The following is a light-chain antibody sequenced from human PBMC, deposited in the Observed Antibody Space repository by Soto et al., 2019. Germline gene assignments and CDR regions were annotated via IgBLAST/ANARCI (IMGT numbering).Light chain of an antibody. CDR1: QSVTNY. CDR3: QQYNSYSLT. J-gene: IGKJ1*01. CDR2: DAS. V-gene: IGKV3-11*01. Sequence: EIFLTQSPDTLSLSPGERATLSCRATQSVTNYIAWYQQRPGQAPRLLIYDASNRASGVPAKFSGSGSGTGFTLTISSLQPDDFATYYCQQYNSYSLTFGQGTKVDIK.